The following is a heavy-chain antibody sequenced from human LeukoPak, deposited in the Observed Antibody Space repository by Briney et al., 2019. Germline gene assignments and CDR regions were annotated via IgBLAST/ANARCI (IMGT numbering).Heavy chain of an antibody. V-gene: IGHV4-31*03. CDR1: GGPISSGGYY. CDR2: IYYSGST. Sequence: PSETLSLTCTVSGGPISSGGYYWSWIRQHPGKGLEWIGYIYYSGSTYYNPSLKSRVTISVDTSKNQFSLKLSSVTAADTAVYYCARDDGVSLEGHFFDYWGQGTLVTVSS. J-gene: IGHJ4*02. D-gene: IGHD3-10*01. CDR3: ARDDGVSLEGHFFDY.